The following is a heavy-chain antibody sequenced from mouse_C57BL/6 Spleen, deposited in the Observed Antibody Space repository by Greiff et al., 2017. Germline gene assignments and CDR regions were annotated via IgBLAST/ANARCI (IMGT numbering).Heavy chain of an antibody. J-gene: IGHJ1*03. CDR2: IDPSDSYT. Sequence: QVQLQQPGAELVMPGASVKLSCKASGYTFTSYWMHWVKQRPGQGLEWIGEIDPSDSYTNYNQKFKGKSTLTVDKSSSTAYMQLSSLTSEDSAVYYCAFRPLLPWYFDVWGTGTTVTVSS. V-gene: IGHV1-69*01. CDR1: GYTFTSYW. D-gene: IGHD1-2*01. CDR3: AFRPLLPWYFDV.